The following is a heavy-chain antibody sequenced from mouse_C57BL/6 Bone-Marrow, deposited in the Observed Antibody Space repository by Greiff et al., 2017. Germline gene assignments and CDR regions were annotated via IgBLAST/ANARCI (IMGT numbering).Heavy chain of an antibody. Sequence: VQLQQSVAELVRPGASVKLSCTASGFNIKNTYMHWVKQRPEQGLEWIGRIDPANGNTKYAPKFQGKATITADTSSNTAYLQLSRLTSEDTAIYYCASPLNPLCTYYAMDYWGQGTSVTVSS. J-gene: IGHJ4*01. CDR2: IDPANGNT. D-gene: IGHD6-1*01. CDR3: ASPLNPLCTYYAMDY. CDR1: GFNIKNTY. V-gene: IGHV14-3*01.